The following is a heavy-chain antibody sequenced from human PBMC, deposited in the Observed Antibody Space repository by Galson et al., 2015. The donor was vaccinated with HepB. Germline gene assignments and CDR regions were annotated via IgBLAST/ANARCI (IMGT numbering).Heavy chain of an antibody. D-gene: IGHD2-21*02. J-gene: IGHJ4*02. V-gene: IGHV3-33*06. CDR1: GFTFSSYG. CDR3: AKEGIAYCGGDCYSFFDY. CDR2: IWYDGSNK. Sequence: SLRLSCAASGFTFSSYGMHWVRQAPGKGLEWVAVIWYDGSNKYYADSVKGRFTISRDNSKNTLYLQMNSLRAEDTAVYYCAKEGIAYCGGDCYSFFDYWGQGTLVTVSS.